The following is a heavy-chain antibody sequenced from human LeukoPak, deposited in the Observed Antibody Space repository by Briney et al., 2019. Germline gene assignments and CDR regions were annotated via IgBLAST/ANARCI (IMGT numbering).Heavy chain of an antibody. D-gene: IGHD3-22*01. CDR3: ARDGTYYYDSSGYYNY. J-gene: IGHJ4*02. V-gene: IGHV1-46*01. CDR1: GYTFTSYY. Sequence: ASVKVSCKASGYTFTSYYMHWVRQAPGQGLEWMGIINPSGGSTSYAQKFQGRVTMTRDMSTSTVYMELSSLRSEDTAVYYCARDGTYYYDSSGYYNYWGQGTLVTVSS. CDR2: INPSGGST.